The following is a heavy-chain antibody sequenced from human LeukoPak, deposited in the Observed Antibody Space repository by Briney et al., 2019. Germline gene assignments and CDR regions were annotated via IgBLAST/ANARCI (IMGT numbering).Heavy chain of an antibody. CDR1: GFTFSSYG. Sequence: PGGSLRLSCAASGFTFSSYGMHWVRQAPGKGLEWVAFIRYDGSNKYYADSVKGRFTISRDNSKNTLYLQMNSLRAEDTAVYYCAKDRGSCSMTSDYWGQGTLVTVSS. CDR2: IRYDGSNK. D-gene: IGHD2-15*01. V-gene: IGHV3-30*02. J-gene: IGHJ4*02. CDR3: AKDRGSCSMTSDY.